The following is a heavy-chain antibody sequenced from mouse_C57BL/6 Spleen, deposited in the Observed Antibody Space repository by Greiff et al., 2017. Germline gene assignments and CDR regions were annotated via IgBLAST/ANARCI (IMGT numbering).Heavy chain of an antibody. J-gene: IGHJ2*01. CDR1: GYTFTSYW. Sequence: QVQLQQPGAELVKPGASVKLSCKASGYTFTSYWMQWVKQRPGQGLEWIGEIDPSDSYTNYNQKFKGKATLTGDTSSSTAYMQLRSLTSEDSAVYYCARGISGYFDYWGQGTTLTVSS. V-gene: IGHV1-50*01. D-gene: IGHD4-1*01. CDR2: IDPSDSYT. CDR3: ARGISGYFDY.